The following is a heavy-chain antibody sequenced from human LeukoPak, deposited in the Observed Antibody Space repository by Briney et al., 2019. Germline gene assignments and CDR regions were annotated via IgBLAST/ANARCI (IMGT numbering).Heavy chain of an antibody. CDR2: IIPIFGTA. D-gene: IGHD5-18*01. Sequence: ASVKVSCKASGGTFSSYAISWVRQAPGQGLEWMVGIIPIFGTANYAQKFQGRVTITADESTSTAYMELSSLRSEDTAVYYCARGLSDTAMALFDYWGQGTLVTVSS. CDR3: ARGLSDTAMALFDY. CDR1: GGTFSSYA. V-gene: IGHV1-69*13. J-gene: IGHJ4*02.